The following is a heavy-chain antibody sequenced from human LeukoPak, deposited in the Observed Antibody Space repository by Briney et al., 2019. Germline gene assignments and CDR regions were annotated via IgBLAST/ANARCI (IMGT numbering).Heavy chain of an antibody. CDR1: GFTFTTSA. CDR2: IVVGSANT. D-gene: IGHD3-10*01. Sequence: SVKVSCKASGFTFTTSAVQWVRQARGQRLEWIGWIVVGSANTNYAQKFKERVTITSDMTTRTAYMELSSLRSEDTAVYYCAAARNYYGSGSYSFDNWGQGTLVTVSS. CDR3: AAARNYYGSGSYSFDN. J-gene: IGHJ4*02. V-gene: IGHV1-58*01.